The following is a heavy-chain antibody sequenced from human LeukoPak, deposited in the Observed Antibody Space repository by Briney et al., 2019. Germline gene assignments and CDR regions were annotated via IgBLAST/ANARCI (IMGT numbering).Heavy chain of an antibody. J-gene: IGHJ3*02. CDR2: ISWNSGSI. CDR3: AKDAGIAAGWGAFDI. CDR1: GFTFDDYA. Sequence: GGSLRLSCAASGFTFDDYAMHWVRQAPGKGLEWVSGISWNSGSIGYADSVKGRFTISRDNAKNSLYLQMNSLRAGDMALYYCAKDAGIAAGWGAFDIWGQGTMVTVSS. V-gene: IGHV3-9*03. D-gene: IGHD6-13*01.